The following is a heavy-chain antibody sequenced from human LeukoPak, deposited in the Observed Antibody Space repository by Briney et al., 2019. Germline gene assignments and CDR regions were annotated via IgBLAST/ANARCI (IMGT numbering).Heavy chain of an antibody. CDR2: ISSSSRLI. CDR1: GFTFSPYS. V-gene: IGHV3-21*01. Sequence: GGSLRLSCAASGFTFSPYSMNWVRQAPGKGLEWVAYISSSSRLIYYADSVKGRFIISRDNANNSLHLQMNSLRVEDTAVYFCARDPGVPAAPLDYWGQGTLVAVSS. J-gene: IGHJ4*02. D-gene: IGHD2-2*01. CDR3: ARDPGVPAAPLDY.